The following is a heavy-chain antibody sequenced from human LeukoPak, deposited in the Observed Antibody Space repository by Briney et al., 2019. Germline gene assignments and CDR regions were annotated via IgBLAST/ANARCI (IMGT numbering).Heavy chain of an antibody. CDR1: GSSVSSGGYY. CDR2: VYHSGST. Sequence: SATLSLTCTVSGSSVSSGGYYWSWVRQPPGKGLEWIAYVYHSGSTIYNPSLKSRVTISVDASKNQFSLKLSSVSAADTAMYYCARGRACSGGSCYSPLGGMDVWGQGTTVTVSS. D-gene: IGHD2-15*01. J-gene: IGHJ6*02. CDR3: ARGRACSGGSCYSPLGGMDV. V-gene: IGHV4-61*08.